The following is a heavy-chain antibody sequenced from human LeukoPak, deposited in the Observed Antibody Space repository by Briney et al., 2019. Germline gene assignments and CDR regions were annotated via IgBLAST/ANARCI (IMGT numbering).Heavy chain of an antibody. CDR3: ARDKSDCSSTSCQNWFDP. D-gene: IGHD2-2*01. J-gene: IGHJ5*02. Sequence: PGGSLRLSCAASGFTFSDYYVSWIRQAPGKGLEWVSYISSSSSYTNYADSVKGRFTISRDNAKNSLYLQMNSLRAEDTALCYCARDKSDCSSTSCQNWFDPWGQGTLVTVSS. CDR2: ISSSSSYT. CDR1: GFTFSDYY. V-gene: IGHV3-11*06.